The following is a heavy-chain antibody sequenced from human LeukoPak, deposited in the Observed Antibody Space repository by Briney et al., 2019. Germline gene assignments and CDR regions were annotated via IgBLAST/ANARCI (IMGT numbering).Heavy chain of an antibody. Sequence: PGGSLRLSCAASGFTVSSNYMSWVRQAQGKGLEWVSVIYSGGSTYYSDSVTRRFTIARDNSKNTLYLQMNSLRAEDTAVYYCAREGPTVTNSSYWYFDLWGRGTLVTVSS. D-gene: IGHD4-11*01. CDR2: IYSGGST. CDR1: GFTVSSNY. CDR3: AREGPTVTNSSYWYFDL. V-gene: IGHV3-66*02. J-gene: IGHJ2*01.